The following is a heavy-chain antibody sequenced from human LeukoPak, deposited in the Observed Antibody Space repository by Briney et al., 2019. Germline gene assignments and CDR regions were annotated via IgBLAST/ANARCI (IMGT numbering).Heavy chain of an antibody. Sequence: GGSLRLSCVVSGFTFSSYAMSWVRQAPGKGLEWVSAISGSGGRTYYADSVKGRFTISRDNSKNTLYLQMNSLRVEDTAVYYCAKADHGTNGVCCQFDFWGQGTLVTVSS. D-gene: IGHD2-8*01. CDR3: AKADHGTNGVCCQFDF. CDR1: GFTFSSYA. J-gene: IGHJ4*02. V-gene: IGHV3-23*01. CDR2: ISGSGGRT.